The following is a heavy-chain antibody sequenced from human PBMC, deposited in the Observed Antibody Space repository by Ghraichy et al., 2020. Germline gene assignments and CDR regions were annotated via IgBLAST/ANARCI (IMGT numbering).Heavy chain of an antibody. D-gene: IGHD3-9*01. CDR3: AGARDYDILTGYTRDAFDI. CDR1: GGSFSGYY. J-gene: IGHJ3*02. Sequence: SETLSLTCAVYGGSFSGYYWSWIRQPPGRGRQWSVEINHRGSTNYNPSLKSRVTISVDTSKNQYSLMLSSFTAADTAVYYCAGARDYDILTGYTRDAFDIWGQGTMVTVSS. V-gene: IGHV4-34*01. CDR2: INHRGST.